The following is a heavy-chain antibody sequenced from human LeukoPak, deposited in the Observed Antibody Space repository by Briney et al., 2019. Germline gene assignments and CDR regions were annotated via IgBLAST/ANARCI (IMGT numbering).Heavy chain of an antibody. CDR3: ARGLPDYYYYYMDV. CDR1: GGSIGSTNYY. Sequence: PSETLSLTCTVSGGSIGSTNYYWGWIRQPPGKGLEWIANIYYSGSTYYNPSLKSRVTISVDTSKNQFSLKLSSVTAADTAVYYCARGLPDYYYYYMDVWGKGTTVTISS. J-gene: IGHJ6*03. D-gene: IGHD5-18*01. V-gene: IGHV4-39*07. CDR2: IYYSGST.